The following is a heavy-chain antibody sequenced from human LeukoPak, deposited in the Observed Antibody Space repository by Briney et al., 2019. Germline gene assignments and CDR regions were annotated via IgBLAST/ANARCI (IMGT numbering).Heavy chain of an antibody. D-gene: IGHD3-3*01. CDR2: INNSGST. Sequence: SETLSLTCAVYGGSFSGYYWSWLRQPPGKGLEWIGEINNSGSTNYNPSLKSRVTISVDTSKNQFSLKLSSVTAADTAVYYCARGRGTIFGVGLRFDPWGQGTLVTVSS. J-gene: IGHJ5*02. CDR1: GGSFSGYY. CDR3: ARGRGTIFGVGLRFDP. V-gene: IGHV4-34*01.